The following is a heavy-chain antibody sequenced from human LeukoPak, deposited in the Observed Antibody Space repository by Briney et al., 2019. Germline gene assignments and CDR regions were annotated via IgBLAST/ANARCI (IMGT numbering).Heavy chain of an antibody. Sequence: SETLSLTCTVSGGSISSYYWSWIRQPPGKGLEWIGYIYYSGSTNYNPSLQSRALISVATSTNQSSLKLSSVTPADTAVYYCARQRDGSLDYCGQGTLVTVSS. CDR2: IYYSGST. CDR3: ARQRDGSLDY. CDR1: GGSISSYY. D-gene: IGHD5-24*01. V-gene: IGHV4-59*08. J-gene: IGHJ4*02.